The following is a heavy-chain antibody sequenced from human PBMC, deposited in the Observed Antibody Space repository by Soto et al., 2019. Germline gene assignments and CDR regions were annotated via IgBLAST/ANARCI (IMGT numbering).Heavy chain of an antibody. D-gene: IGHD6-6*01. Sequence: EVQLVESGGGLIQPGRSLRLSCVASGFTVSDNYMSWVRQVPGKGLEWVSVIYSGGSTYYADSVKGRFTISRDNSKNTLYLQMNSLRAEDTAVYYCAREAPWIAARPGMFDYWGQGTLVTVSS. J-gene: IGHJ4*02. CDR3: AREAPWIAARPGMFDY. CDR1: GFTVSDNY. V-gene: IGHV3-53*01. CDR2: IYSGGST.